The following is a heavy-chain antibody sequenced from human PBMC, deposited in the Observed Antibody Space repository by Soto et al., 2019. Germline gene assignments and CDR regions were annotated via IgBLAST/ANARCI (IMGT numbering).Heavy chain of an antibody. Sequence: QVQLVQSGAAVRKPGSSVKVSCKASGGTFTKYAITWVRQAPRQGREWMGGIVPLPGTTNYEQKFRGRVTISADESTSTAYLELSSLRSEDTAVYYCASGVGGLGGSSGWPDYAFDVWGQGTMVIVSS. CDR1: GGTFTKYA. D-gene: IGHD6-19*01. CDR3: ASGVGGLGGSSGWPDYAFDV. J-gene: IGHJ3*01. V-gene: IGHV1-69*01. CDR2: IVPLPGTT.